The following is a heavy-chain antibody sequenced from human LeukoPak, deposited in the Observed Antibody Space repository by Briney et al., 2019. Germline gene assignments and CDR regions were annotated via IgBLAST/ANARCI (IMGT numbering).Heavy chain of an antibody. J-gene: IGHJ5*02. CDR1: GGSFSDYY. CDR2: INDSGDT. V-gene: IGHV4-34*01. D-gene: IGHD3-10*01. Sequence: SETLTLTCAVYGGSFSDYYWTWIRQSPGRGLGWIGEINDSGDTRSNPSHKSRVSISTDTSRNQFSLNMSSVTAADTAVYYCARGVPSFSTLDLWGQGPVNSVFS. CDR3: ARGVPSFSTLDL.